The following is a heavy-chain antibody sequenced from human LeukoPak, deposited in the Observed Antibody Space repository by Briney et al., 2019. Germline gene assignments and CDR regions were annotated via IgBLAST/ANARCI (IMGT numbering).Heavy chain of an antibody. V-gene: IGHV1-46*01. CDR3: AGPKGGTVTTDYYYYGMDV. CDR1: GYTFTSYY. J-gene: IGHJ6*02. D-gene: IGHD4-17*01. CDR2: INPSGGST. Sequence: GAPVKVSCKASGYTFTSYYMHWVRQAPGQGLEWMGIINPSGGSTSYAQKFQGRVTMTRDTSTSTVYMELSSLRSEDTAVYYCAGPKGGTVTTDYYYYGMDVWGQGTTVTVSS.